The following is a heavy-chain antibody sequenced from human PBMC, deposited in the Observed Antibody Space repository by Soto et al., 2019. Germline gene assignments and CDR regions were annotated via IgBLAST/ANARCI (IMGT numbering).Heavy chain of an antibody. J-gene: IGHJ4*02. CDR3: ASASGHIYATLQGPVDH. CDR2: ISHDGNNK. CDR1: GFTFNRHP. D-gene: IGHD2-8*01. Sequence: QVQLVESGGGVVQPGRSLRLSCAASGFTFNRHPLHWVRQAPGKGLEWVAVISHDGNNKYYADSVKGRFTISSDNSMNMLYLQMHGLRTEDTARFYCASASGHIYATLQGPVDHWGQGALGTVSS. V-gene: IGHV3-30-3*01.